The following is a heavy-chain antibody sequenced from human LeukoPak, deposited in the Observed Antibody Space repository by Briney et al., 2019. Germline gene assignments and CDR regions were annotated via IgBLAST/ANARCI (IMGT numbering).Heavy chain of an antibody. CDR2: IRSKAYGGTT. V-gene: IGHV3-49*04. CDR3: TRDIAAVTYPFDY. J-gene: IGHJ4*02. Sequence: GGSLRLSCAASGFTFSSYAMSWVRQAPGKGLEWVGFIRSKAYGGTTEYAASVKGRFTISRDDSKSIAYLQMNSLKTEDTAVYYCTRDIAAVTYPFDYWGQGTLVTVSS. D-gene: IGHD6-13*01. CDR1: GFTFSSYA.